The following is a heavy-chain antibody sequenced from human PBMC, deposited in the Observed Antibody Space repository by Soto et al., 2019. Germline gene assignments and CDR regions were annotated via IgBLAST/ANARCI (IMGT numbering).Heavy chain of an antibody. D-gene: IGHD2-8*01. J-gene: IGHJ4*02. CDR2: INPSGGST. V-gene: IGHV1-46*01. Sequence: QAQLVQSGAEVKKPGASVKVSCKASGYTFTSYYMHWVRQAPGQGLEWMGIINPSGGSTSYAQKFQGRVTMTRDTSTSTVYMELSSLRSEDTAVYYCARAGGWGMFTTLITFDYWGQGTLVTVSS. CDR3: ARAGGWGMFTTLITFDY. CDR1: GYTFTSYY.